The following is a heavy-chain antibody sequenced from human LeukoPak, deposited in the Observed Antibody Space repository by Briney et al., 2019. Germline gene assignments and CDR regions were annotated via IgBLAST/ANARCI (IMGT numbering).Heavy chain of an antibody. CDR3: AKLHPGYCSSTSCLGYFDY. CDR2: IYYSGST. J-gene: IGHJ4*02. Sequence: PSETLSLTCTVSGGSISSSSYYWGWIRPPPGKGLEWIGGIYYSGSTYYNPSLKSRVTISVDTSKNQFSLKLSSVTAADTAVYYCAKLHPGYCSSTSCLGYFDYWGQGTLVTVSS. CDR1: GGSISSSSYY. D-gene: IGHD2-2*01. V-gene: IGHV4-39*01.